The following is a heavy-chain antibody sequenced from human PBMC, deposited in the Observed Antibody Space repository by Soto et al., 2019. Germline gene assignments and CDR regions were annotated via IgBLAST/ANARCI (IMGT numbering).Heavy chain of an antibody. D-gene: IGHD3-22*01. CDR3: ARPKDYDDCLDL. V-gene: IGHV1-18*01. Sequence: ASVKVSCKASGYTFTSYGISWVRQAPGQGLEWMGWISAYDGNTNYAQKLQGRVTMTTDTSTSTAYMELRSLRSDDTAVYYCARPKDYDDCLDLWGQGTLVTVSS. CDR2: ISAYDGNT. J-gene: IGHJ4*02. CDR1: GYTFTSYG.